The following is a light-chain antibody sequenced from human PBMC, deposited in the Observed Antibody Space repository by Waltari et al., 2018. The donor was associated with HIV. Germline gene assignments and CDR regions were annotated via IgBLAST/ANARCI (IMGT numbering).Light chain of an antibody. CDR3: QQYYSVPWA. Sequence: DIVMTQSPDSLAVSLGERATINCKSSQSVLYSSNNKNYFAWFQQKPGQPPKLIIYWASIRASGVPDRFSGSGSGTDFTLTISSLQAEDVAVYYCQQYYSVPWAFGQGTKVEIK. CDR2: WAS. J-gene: IGKJ1*01. CDR1: QSVLYSSNNKNY. V-gene: IGKV4-1*01.